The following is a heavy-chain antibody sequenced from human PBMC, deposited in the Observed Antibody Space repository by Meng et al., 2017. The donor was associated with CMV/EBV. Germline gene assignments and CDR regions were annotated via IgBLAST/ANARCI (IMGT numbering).Heavy chain of an antibody. CDR2: IKQDGSEK. V-gene: IGHV3-7*01. J-gene: IGHJ4*02. CDR1: GFTFSSYW. CDR3: ARDVVGAEAYFDY. D-gene: IGHD1-26*01. Sequence: LSLTCAASGFTFSSYWMSWVRQAPGKGLEWVANIKQDGSEKYYVDSVKGRFTISRDNAKNSLYLQMNSLRAEDTAVYYCARDVVGAEAYFDYWGQRTLVTVSS.